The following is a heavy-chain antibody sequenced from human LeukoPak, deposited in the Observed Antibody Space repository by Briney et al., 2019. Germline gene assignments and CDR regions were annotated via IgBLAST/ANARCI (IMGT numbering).Heavy chain of an antibody. CDR2: ISSSSSTI. Sequence: PGGSLRLSCAASGFTFSSYSMNWVRQAPGKGLEWVSYISSSSSTIYYADSVKGRFTISRDNAKNSLYLQMNSLRAEDTAVYYCARVMSGAARPSPDIWGQGTMVTVPS. D-gene: IGHD6-6*01. CDR3: ARVMSGAARPSPDI. J-gene: IGHJ3*02. CDR1: GFTFSSYS. V-gene: IGHV3-48*01.